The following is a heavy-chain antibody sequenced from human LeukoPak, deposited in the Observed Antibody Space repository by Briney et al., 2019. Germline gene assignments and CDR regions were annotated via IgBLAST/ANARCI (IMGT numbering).Heavy chain of an antibody. Sequence: ASVKVSCTASGYTFTGYYMHWVRQAPGRGLEWMGWINPNSGGTNYAQKFQGRVTMTRDTSISTAYMELSRLRSDDTAVYYCARAPLSLEITFGGVIVDFDYWGQGTLVTVSS. CDR1: GYTFTGYY. CDR3: ARAPLSLEITFGGVIVDFDY. J-gene: IGHJ4*02. CDR2: INPNSGGT. V-gene: IGHV1-2*02. D-gene: IGHD3-16*02.